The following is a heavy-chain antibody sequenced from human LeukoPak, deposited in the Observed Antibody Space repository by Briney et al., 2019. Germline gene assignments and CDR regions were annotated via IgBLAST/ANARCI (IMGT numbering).Heavy chain of an antibody. CDR2: INSDGSST. J-gene: IGHJ4*02. CDR3: ARDAPYSGYEAFDY. Sequence: GGSLRLSCAASGFTFSNYWIHWVRQAPGKGLVWVSHINSDGSSTSYADSVKGRFTISRDNAKNTLYLQMNSLRAEDTAVYYCARDAPYSGYEAFDYWGQGTLVTASS. V-gene: IGHV3-74*01. D-gene: IGHD5-12*01. CDR1: GFTFSNYW.